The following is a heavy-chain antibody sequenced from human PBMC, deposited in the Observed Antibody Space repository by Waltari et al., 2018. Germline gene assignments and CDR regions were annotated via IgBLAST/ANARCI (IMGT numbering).Heavy chain of an antibody. Sequence: EVQLVESGGGLVQPGRSLRLSCAASGFTFDDYAMHWVRPAPGKGLEWVSGISWNSGSIGYADSVKGRFTISRDNAKNSLYLQMNSLRAEDMALYYCAKDFSGTIFSYMDVWGKGTTVTISS. CDR2: ISWNSGSI. D-gene: IGHD3-9*01. V-gene: IGHV3-9*03. CDR1: GFTFDDYA. J-gene: IGHJ6*03. CDR3: AKDFSGTIFSYMDV.